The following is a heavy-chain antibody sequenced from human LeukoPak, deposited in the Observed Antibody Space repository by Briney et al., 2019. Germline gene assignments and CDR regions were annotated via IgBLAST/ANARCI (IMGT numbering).Heavy chain of an antibody. CDR3: ARDGISGSAEFDF. V-gene: IGHV4-59*13. J-gene: IGHJ4*02. CDR2: ICYSGST. Sequence: PSETQALTCTVSGHSNSSYYWIWTRHPPGKGLVWLGYICYSGSTNYNPSLKSRVTISVDTSKNQFSPALRSVTTADTAGYYCARDGISGSAEFDFWGQGTLVTVSS. D-gene: IGHD1-20*01. CDR1: GHSNSSYY.